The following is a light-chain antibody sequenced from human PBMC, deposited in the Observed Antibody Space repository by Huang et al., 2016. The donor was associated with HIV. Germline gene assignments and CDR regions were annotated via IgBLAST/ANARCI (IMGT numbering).Light chain of an antibody. CDR1: QSVSGN. CDR2: GAS. J-gene: IGKJ2*01. CDR3: QQYNNWPQVT. Sequence: EIVLTQSPATLSVFPGERATLSCRASQSVSGNLAWYRQKPGQAPRVLIHGASTRATGIPPKFSGSGSGTEFTLTISRLEPEDFAVYYCQQYNNWPQVTFGQGTKLEIK. V-gene: IGKV3-15*01.